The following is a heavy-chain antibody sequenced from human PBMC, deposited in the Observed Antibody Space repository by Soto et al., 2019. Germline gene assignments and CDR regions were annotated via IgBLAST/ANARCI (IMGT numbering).Heavy chain of an antibody. CDR3: ARLPKGSLVTA. D-gene: IGHD2-21*02. J-gene: IGHJ4*02. CDR1: GFSFSDYS. Sequence: EVQLVESGGGLVFPGGSLRLSCVASGFSFSDYSMNWVRQAPGKGLEWVSYISSISDNTQYVDSVKGRFTVSRDNAKNSLFLQMDSLRDEDTAIYYCARLPKGSLVTAWGQGTLVTVSS. CDR2: ISSISDNT. V-gene: IGHV3-48*02.